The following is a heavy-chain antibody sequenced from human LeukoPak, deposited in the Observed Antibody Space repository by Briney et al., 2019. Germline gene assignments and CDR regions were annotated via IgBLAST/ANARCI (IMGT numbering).Heavy chain of an antibody. V-gene: IGHV3-48*03. CDR2: ISGSGRTM. CDR1: GFTFSSYE. J-gene: IGHJ4*02. Sequence: PGGPLRLSCAASGFTFSSYEMNWVRQAPGKGLEWVSYISGSGRTMSYADSVKGRFTISRDNAKNSLYLQMNSLRVEDTAVYHCARGGLYGLDVFDYWGQGTLVSVST. D-gene: IGHD3-10*01. CDR3: ARGGLYGLDVFDY.